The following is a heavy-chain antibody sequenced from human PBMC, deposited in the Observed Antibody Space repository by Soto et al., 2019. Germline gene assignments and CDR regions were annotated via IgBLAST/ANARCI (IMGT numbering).Heavy chain of an antibody. CDR1: SGSISSSNW. CDR2: IYHSGST. J-gene: IGHJ4*02. V-gene: IGHV4-4*02. Sequence: QVQLQESGPGLVKPSGTLSLTCAVSSGSISSSNWWSWVRQPPGKGLEWIGEIYHSGSTNYNPSLKSRVTISVDKSKHQFSLKLSSVTAADTAVYYCARVNGVRNGDSLYFDYWGQGTLVTVSS. CDR3: ARVNGVRNGDSLYFDY. D-gene: IGHD4-17*01.